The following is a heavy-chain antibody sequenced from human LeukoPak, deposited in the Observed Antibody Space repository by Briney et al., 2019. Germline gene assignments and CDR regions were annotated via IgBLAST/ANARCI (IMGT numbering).Heavy chain of an antibody. Sequence: GGSLRLSCAASGFTFSSYSMNWVRQAPGKGLEWVSYIRSSSSTIYYADSVKGRFTISRDNAKNSLYLQMNSLRAEDTAVYYCAREKDPYSSSWYYLSSPNYYYMDVWGKGTTVTVSS. CDR2: IRSSSSTI. V-gene: IGHV3-48*01. CDR3: AREKDPYSSSWYYLSSPNYYYMDV. CDR1: GFTFSSYS. J-gene: IGHJ6*03. D-gene: IGHD6-13*01.